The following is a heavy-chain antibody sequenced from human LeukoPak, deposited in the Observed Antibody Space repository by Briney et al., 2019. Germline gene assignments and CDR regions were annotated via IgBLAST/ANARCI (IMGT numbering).Heavy chain of an antibody. Sequence: PSETLSLTCAVYGGSFSNYHWSWIRQSPGKGLEWIGEINHSGSTNYNPSLKSRVTISVDTSKKQFSLKLSSVTAADTAVYYCARRPRNSGSYDGPPGLDYWGQGTLVTVSS. J-gene: IGHJ4*02. CDR1: GGSFSNYH. CDR2: INHSGST. CDR3: ARRPRNSGSYDGPPGLDY. V-gene: IGHV4-34*01. D-gene: IGHD1-26*01.